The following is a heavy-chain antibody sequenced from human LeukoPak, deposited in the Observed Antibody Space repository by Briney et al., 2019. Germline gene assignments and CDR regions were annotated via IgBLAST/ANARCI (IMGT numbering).Heavy chain of an antibody. V-gene: IGHV3-66*01. D-gene: IGHD5-18*01. CDR1: GFIFSDYY. J-gene: IGHJ4*02. CDR2: IYSGGST. Sequence: GGSLRLSCDASGFIFSDYYMSWVRQAPGKGLEWVSVIYSGGSTNYADSVKGRFTISRDNSKNTLYLQMNSLRADDTAVYYCARDPGYSYGLDYWGQGTLVTVSS. CDR3: ARDPGYSYGLDY.